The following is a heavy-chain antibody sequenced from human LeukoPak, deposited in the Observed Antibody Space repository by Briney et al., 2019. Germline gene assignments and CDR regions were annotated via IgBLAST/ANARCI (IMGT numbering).Heavy chain of an antibody. J-gene: IGHJ4*02. D-gene: IGHD3-10*01. CDR3: ATSLVRGVGTFDY. CDR1: RYTFTSYG. V-gene: IGHV1-18*01. Sequence: GASVNVSCKASRYTFTSYGISWVRQAPGQGLEWMGWISVPNDDTKYAQRLQGRVTLTTDTSTSTAYMELRSLRSDDTAVYYCATSLVRGVGTFDYWGQGTLVTVSS. CDR2: ISVPNDDT.